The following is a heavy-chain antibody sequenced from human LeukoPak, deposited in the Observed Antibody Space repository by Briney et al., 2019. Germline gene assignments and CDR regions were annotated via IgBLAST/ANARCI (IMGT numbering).Heavy chain of an antibody. D-gene: IGHD5-12*01. CDR2: IIPIFGTA. V-gene: IGHV1-69*05. CDR1: GGTFSSYA. J-gene: IGHJ4*02. CDR3: ATPREIQRGYSGYDYDY. Sequence: ASVKVSCKASGGTFSSYAISWVRQAPGQGPEWMGRIIPIFGTANYAQKFQGRVTITTDESTSTAYMELSSLRSEDTAVYYCATPREIQRGYSGYDYDYWGQGTLVTVSS.